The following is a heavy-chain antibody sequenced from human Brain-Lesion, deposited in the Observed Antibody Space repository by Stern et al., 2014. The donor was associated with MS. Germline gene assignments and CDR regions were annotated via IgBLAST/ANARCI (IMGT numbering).Heavy chain of an antibody. CDR1: GGTFGTYP. V-gene: IGHV1-69*06. Sequence: QVQLVQPGPEVKKPGSSVQVSCKASGGTFGTYPITWLRQAPGQGLEWMGRIIPIFGSPNYAQKFQGRVTITADRSTTTVYMKLSSLKSDDAAVYYCAKDGPALVTNWFDPWGRGTLVTVSS. D-gene: IGHD5-18*01. CDR3: AKDGPALVTNWFDP. J-gene: IGHJ5*02. CDR2: IIPIFGSP.